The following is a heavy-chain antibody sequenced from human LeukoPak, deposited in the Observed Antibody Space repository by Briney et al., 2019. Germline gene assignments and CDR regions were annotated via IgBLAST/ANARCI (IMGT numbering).Heavy chain of an antibody. V-gene: IGHV3-15*07. Sequence: GGSLRLSCAASGFTFSNAWMNWVRQAPGKGLEWVGRIKSKTDGGTTDYAAPVKGRFTISRDDSKNTLYLQMNSLKTEDTAVYYCTTDMDILTGYTNDYWDQGTLVTVSS. D-gene: IGHD3-9*01. J-gene: IGHJ4*02. CDR2: IKSKTDGGTT. CDR3: TTDMDILTGYTNDY. CDR1: GFTFSNAW.